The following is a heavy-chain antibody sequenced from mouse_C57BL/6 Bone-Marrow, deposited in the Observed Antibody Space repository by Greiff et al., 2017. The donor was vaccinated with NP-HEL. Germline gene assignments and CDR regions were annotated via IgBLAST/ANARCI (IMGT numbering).Heavy chain of an antibody. D-gene: IGHD1-1*01. V-gene: IGHV1-52*01. Sequence: QVQLQQSGAELVRPGSSVKLSCKASGYTFTSYWLHWVKQRPIQGLEWIGNIDPSDSETHYNQKFKDKATLTVDKSSSTAYMQLSSLTSEDSAVYYCARPDYYGSSYEWYFDVWGTGTTVTVSS. CDR1: GYTFTSYW. CDR3: ARPDYYGSSYEWYFDV. CDR2: IDPSDSET. J-gene: IGHJ1*03.